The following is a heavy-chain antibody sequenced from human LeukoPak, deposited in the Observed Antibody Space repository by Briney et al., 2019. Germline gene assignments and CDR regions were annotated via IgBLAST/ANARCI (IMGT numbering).Heavy chain of an antibody. CDR3: ARGSYYYYMDV. CDR2: INPNSGGT. V-gene: IGHV1-2*02. Sequence: ASVRVSCKASGGTFSSYAISWVRQAPGQGLEWMGWINPNSGGTNYAQKFQGRVTMTRDTSISTAYMELSRLRSDDTAVYYCARGSYYYYMDVWGKGTTVTISS. CDR1: GGTFSSYA. J-gene: IGHJ6*03.